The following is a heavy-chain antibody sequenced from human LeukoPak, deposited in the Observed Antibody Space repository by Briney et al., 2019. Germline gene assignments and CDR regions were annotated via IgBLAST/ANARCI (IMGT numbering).Heavy chain of an antibody. CDR2: IIPIFGTA. CDR1: GGTFSSYA. V-gene: IGHV1-69*06. CDR3: AREDKDYGGNSGARWFDP. Sequence: SVKVSCKASGGTFSSYAISWVRQAPGQGLEWMGGIIPIFGTANYAQKFQGRVTITADKSTSTAYMELSSLRSEDTAVYYCAREDKDYGGNSGARWFDPWGQGTLVTVSS. D-gene: IGHD4-23*01. J-gene: IGHJ5*02.